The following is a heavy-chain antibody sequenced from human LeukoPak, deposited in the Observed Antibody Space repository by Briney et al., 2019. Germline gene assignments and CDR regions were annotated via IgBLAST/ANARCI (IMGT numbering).Heavy chain of an antibody. CDR1: GLTFSSYG. J-gene: IGHJ4*02. Sequence: GTSLRLSCVASGLTFSSYGMHWVRQAPGKGLEWVSVIYSGGSTYYADSVKGRFTISRDNSKNTLYLQMNSLRAEDTAVYYCTTSSPHMSTSGPGVYWGQGTLVTVSS. D-gene: IGHD5/OR15-5a*01. CDR3: TTSSPHMSTSGPGVY. V-gene: IGHV3-NL1*01. CDR2: IYSGGST.